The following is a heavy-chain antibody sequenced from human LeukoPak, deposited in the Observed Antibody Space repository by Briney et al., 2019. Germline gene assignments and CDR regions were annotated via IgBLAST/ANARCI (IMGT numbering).Heavy chain of an antibody. CDR2: TWNDGSNK. CDR1: GFTFSFYG. CDR3: AKVTSIAARPRGAFDI. V-gene: IGHV3-33*06. D-gene: IGHD6-6*01. Sequence: PGRSLRLSCAASGFTFSFYGMHWVRQAPGKGLEWVAVTWNDGSNKYYADSVKGRFTISRDNSKNTLYLQMNSLRAEDTAVYYCAKVTSIAARPRGAFDIWGQGTMVTVSS. J-gene: IGHJ3*02.